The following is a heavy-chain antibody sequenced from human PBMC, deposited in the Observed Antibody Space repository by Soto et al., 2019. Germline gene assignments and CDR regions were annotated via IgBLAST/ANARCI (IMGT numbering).Heavy chain of an antibody. CDR1: GGTFSSYA. CDR2: ISPIFGTA. CDR3: ARGATRIVVGTTFDY. V-gene: IGHV1-69*01. Sequence: QVELVQSGAEVKKPGSSVKVSCKASGGTFSSYAISWVRQAPGQGLEWLGGISPIFGTAYYAQKFQGRVTITTDESTSTAYMELSSLRSEDTAVYYCARGATRIVVGTTFDYWGQGTLVTVSS. J-gene: IGHJ4*02. D-gene: IGHD3-22*01.